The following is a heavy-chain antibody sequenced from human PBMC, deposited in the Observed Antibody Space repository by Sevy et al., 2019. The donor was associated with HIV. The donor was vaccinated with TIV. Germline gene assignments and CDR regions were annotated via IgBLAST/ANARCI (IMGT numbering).Heavy chain of an antibody. CDR3: ASADTAMVRFDY. J-gene: IGHJ4*02. V-gene: IGHV3-30-3*01. D-gene: IGHD5-18*01. CDR1: GFTFSSYA. Sequence: GGSLRLSCAASGFTFSSYAMHWVRQAPGKGLEWVAVISYDGSNKYYADSVKGRFTISRDNSKNTLYLQMNSLRAEDTAVYYSASADTAMVRFDYWGQGTLVTVSS. CDR2: ISYDGSNK.